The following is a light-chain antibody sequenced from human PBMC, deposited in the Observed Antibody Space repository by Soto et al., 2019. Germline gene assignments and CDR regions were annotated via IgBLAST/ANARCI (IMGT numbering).Light chain of an antibody. CDR1: SSDVGGYNY. Sequence: QSALTQPRSVSGSPGQSVTISCTGTSSDVGGYNYVSWYQQYPGKAPKLMIYNVSKRPSGVTDRFSGSKSGNTASLTISVLQAEDEADYYCCSYAGSYVVFGGGTKLTVL. CDR3: CSYAGSYVV. J-gene: IGLJ2*01. CDR2: NVS. V-gene: IGLV2-11*01.